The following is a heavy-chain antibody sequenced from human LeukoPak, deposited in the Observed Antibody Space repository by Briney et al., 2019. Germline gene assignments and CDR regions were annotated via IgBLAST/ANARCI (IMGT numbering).Heavy chain of an antibody. CDR3: ARCYYGSGRGYMDV. CDR2: INHSGST. CDR1: GGSFSGYY. V-gene: IGHV4-34*01. J-gene: IGHJ6*03. D-gene: IGHD3-10*01. Sequence: PSETLSLTCAVYGGSFSGYYWSWIRQPPGKGLEWIGEINHSGSTNYNPSLKSRVTISVDTSKNQFSLKLSSVTAADTAVYYCARCYYGSGRGYMDVWGKGTTVTISS.